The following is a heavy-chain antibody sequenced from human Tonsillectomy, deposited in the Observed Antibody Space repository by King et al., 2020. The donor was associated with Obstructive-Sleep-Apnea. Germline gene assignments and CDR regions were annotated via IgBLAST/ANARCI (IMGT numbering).Heavy chain of an antibody. V-gene: IGHV4-59*08. D-gene: IGHD3-22*01. CDR2: IYYIGST. CDR3: ARGGYYYFDY. CDR1: GGSISTYY. J-gene: IGHJ4*02. Sequence: QLQESGPGLVKPSENLTLTCTVSGGSISTYYWNWFRQAPGKGLEWIGYIYYIGSTNFNPSLKSRVTISVDTSKNQFSLNLRSVTAADTAVYYCARGGYYYFDYWGQGTLATVSS.